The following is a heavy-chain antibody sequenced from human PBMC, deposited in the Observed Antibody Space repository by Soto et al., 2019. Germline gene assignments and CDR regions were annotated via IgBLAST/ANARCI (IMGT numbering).Heavy chain of an antibody. CDR2: ISAYNGNT. D-gene: IGHD5-12*01. CDR3: ARSRAVATTRRHYYYYGMDV. V-gene: IGHV1-18*01. CDR1: GYTFTSYG. J-gene: IGHJ6*02. Sequence: ASVKVSCKASGYTFTSYGISWVRQAPGQGLEWMGWISAYNGNTNYAQKLQGRVTMTTDTSTSTAYMELRSLRSDDTAVYYCARSRAVATTRRHYYYYGMDVWGQGTTVTVSS.